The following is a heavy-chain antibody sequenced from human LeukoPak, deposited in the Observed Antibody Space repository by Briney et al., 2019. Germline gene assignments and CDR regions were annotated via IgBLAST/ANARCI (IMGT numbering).Heavy chain of an antibody. J-gene: IGHJ4*02. V-gene: IGHV3-30*01. CDR1: GFTFSSYA. Sequence: GGSLRLSCAASGFTFSSYAMHWVRQAPGKGLEWVAVISYDGSNKYYADSVKGRFTISRDNSKNTLYLQMNSLRAEDTAVYYCARDLGGSYWAPDYWGQGTLVTVSS. CDR2: ISYDGSNK. D-gene: IGHD1-26*01. CDR3: ARDLGGSYWAPDY.